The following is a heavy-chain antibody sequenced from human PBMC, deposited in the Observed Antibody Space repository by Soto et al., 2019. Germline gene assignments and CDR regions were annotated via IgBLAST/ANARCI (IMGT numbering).Heavy chain of an antibody. CDR2: IKQDGSEK. CDR3: AKIEGGLRLGELSLYQD. V-gene: IGHV3-7*03. D-gene: IGHD3-16*02. Sequence: EVQLVESGGGLVQPGGSLRLSCAASGFTFSSYWMSWVRQAPGKGLEWVANIKQDGSEKYYVDSVKGRFTISRDNAKNSLYLQMNSLRAEDTAVYYCAKIEGGLRLGELSLYQDWGQGTLVTVSS. J-gene: IGHJ4*02. CDR1: GFTFSSYW.